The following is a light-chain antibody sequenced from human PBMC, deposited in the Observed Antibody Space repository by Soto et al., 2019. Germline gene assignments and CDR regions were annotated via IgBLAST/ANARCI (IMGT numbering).Light chain of an antibody. CDR1: SSDVGGYKY. Sequence: QSALTQPPSASGSPGQPVTISCTGTSSDVGGYKYVSWFQQHPGKAPKLMICEVSKRPSGVPDRFSGSRSGNTASLTVSGLQAEDEADYYCCSYAGSNNYVFGTGTKVTVL. CDR2: EVS. V-gene: IGLV2-8*01. J-gene: IGLJ1*01. CDR3: CSYAGSNNYV.